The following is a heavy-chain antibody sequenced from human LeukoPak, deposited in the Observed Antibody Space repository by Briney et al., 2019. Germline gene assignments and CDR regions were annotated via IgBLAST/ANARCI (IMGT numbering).Heavy chain of an antibody. J-gene: IGHJ4*02. CDR1: GFTFSSYA. V-gene: IGHV3-30-3*01. CDR2: ISYDGSNK. Sequence: GGSLRLSCAASGFTFSSYAMHWVRQAPGKGLEWVAVISYDGSNKYYADSVEGRFTISRDNSKNTLYLQMNSLRAEDTAVYYCARDGQLLDYWGQGTLVTVSS. CDR3: ARDGQLLDY. D-gene: IGHD1-1*01.